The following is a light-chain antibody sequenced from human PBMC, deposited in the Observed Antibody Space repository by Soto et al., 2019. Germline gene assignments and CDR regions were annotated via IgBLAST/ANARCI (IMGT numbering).Light chain of an antibody. V-gene: IGKV2-28*01. CDR1: QSLAQSNGDNY. J-gene: IGKJ2*01. Sequence: DIVMTQSPLSLPVTPGEPASISCRSSQSLAQSNGDNYLDWYLQRPGQSPQLLIYLGSNRASGVPDRYSGSGSGTDFTLKISRVEAEDVGFYYCMHCQQTPYTFGQGTKLAIK. CDR2: LGS. CDR3: MHCQQTPYT.